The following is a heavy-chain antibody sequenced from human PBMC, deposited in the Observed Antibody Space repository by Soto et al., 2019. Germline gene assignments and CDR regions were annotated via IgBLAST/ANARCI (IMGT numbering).Heavy chain of an antibody. CDR2: IIPILGIA. CDR3: ASPSPLAYCGGDCPLVY. V-gene: IGHV1-69*02. J-gene: IGHJ4*02. Sequence: ASVKVSCKASGGTFSSYTISWVRQAPGQGLEWMGRIIPILGIANYAQKFQGRVTITADKSTSTAYMELSSLRSEDTAVDYCASPSPLAYCGGDCPLVYWGQGTLVTVSS. D-gene: IGHD2-21*02. CDR1: GGTFSSYT.